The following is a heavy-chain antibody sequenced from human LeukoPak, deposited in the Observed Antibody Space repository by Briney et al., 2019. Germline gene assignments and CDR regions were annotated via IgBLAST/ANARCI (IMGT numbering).Heavy chain of an antibody. V-gene: IGHV3-21*01. CDR3: ARVAGEMATMRDWGFAY. CDR1: GFTFSSYS. CDR2: ISSSSSYI. Sequence: PGGSLRLSCAASGFTFSSYSMNWVRQAPGKGLEWVSSISSSSSYIYYADSVKGRFTISRDNAKNSLYLQMNRLRAEDTAVYYSARVAGEMATMRDWGFAYWGQGTLVTVSS. D-gene: IGHD5-24*01. J-gene: IGHJ4*02.